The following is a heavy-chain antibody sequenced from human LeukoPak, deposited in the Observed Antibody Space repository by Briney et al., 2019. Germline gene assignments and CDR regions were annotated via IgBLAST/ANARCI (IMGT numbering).Heavy chain of an antibody. CDR1: GGSISSGGYY. Sequence: PSETLSLTCTVSGGSISSGGYYWSWIRQPAGKGLEWIGRIYTSGSTNYNPSLKSRVTISVDTSKNQFSLKLSSVTAADTAVYYCAREVVVVPAVKPSREYYYYMDVWGKGTTVTVSS. CDR3: AREVVVVPAVKPSREYYYYMDV. D-gene: IGHD2-2*01. CDR2: IYTSGST. J-gene: IGHJ6*03. V-gene: IGHV4-61*02.